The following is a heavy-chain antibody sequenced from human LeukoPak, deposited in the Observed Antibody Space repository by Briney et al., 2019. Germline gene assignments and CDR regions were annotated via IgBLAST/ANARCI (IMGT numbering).Heavy chain of an antibody. Sequence: ESLKISCKGSGYTIIRFWIGWVRQMPGKGLEWMGIIYPGDSETRYSPSFQGQVTISVDKSISTAYLQWSSLKASDTAVYYCATGGIYSSNFDYWGQGTLVTVSS. CDR3: ATGGIYSSNFDY. CDR1: GYTIIRFW. J-gene: IGHJ4*02. D-gene: IGHD5-18*01. CDR2: IYPGDSET. V-gene: IGHV5-51*01.